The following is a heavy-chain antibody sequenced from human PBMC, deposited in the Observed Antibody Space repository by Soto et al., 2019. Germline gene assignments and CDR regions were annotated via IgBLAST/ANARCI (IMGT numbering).Heavy chain of an antibody. CDR2: IYWNDDK. CDR3: AHHTLTPETNWFDP. D-gene: IGHD2-2*01. J-gene: IGHJ5*02. Sequence: RTLPVTGTVSGGLLTTNEVFVGWIGQPPGKALEWLALIYWNDDKRYSPSLRGRLTITKDTSKNQVVLAMTNMDPVDTATYYCAHHTLTPETNWFDPWGLGNLVTGSS. V-gene: IGHV2-5*01. CDR1: GGLLTTNEVF.